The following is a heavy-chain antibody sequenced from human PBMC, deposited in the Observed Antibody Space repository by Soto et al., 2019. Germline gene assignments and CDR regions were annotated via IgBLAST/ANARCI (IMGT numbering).Heavy chain of an antibody. Sequence: SETLSLTCSVSGASISGFYWSWIRKSAGKGLEWIGRIYATGTTDYNPSLKSRVMMSVDTSKKQFSLKLRSVTAADTAVYYCVRDGTKTLRDWFDPWGQGISVTVPQ. D-gene: IGHD1-1*01. J-gene: IGHJ5*02. CDR1: GASISGFY. V-gene: IGHV4-4*07. CDR2: IYATGTT. CDR3: VRDGTKTLRDWFDP.